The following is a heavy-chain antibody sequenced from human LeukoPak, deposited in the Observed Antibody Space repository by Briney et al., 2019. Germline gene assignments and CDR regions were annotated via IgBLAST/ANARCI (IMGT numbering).Heavy chain of an antibody. V-gene: IGHV1-18*01. Sequence: ASVKVSCKASGYTFTSYGISWVRQAPGQGLEWMGWISAYNGNTNYAQKLQGRVTMTTDTSTSTAYMELGSLRSDDTAVYYCARETGYSSGWYGGIDYWGQGTLVTVSS. J-gene: IGHJ4*02. CDR2: ISAYNGNT. CDR3: ARETGYSSGWYGGIDY. CDR1: GYTFTSYG. D-gene: IGHD6-19*01.